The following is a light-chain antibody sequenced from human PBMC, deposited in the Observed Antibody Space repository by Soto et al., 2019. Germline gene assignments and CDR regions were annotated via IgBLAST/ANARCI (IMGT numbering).Light chain of an antibody. V-gene: IGKV3-15*01. CDR2: GAS. CDR3: QQYNNWPWT. J-gene: IGKJ1*01. CDR1: QRVTSN. Sequence: EIVMTQSPATLSVSPGERATLSSRASQRVTSNLAWYQQKPGQAPRLLIYGASTRAPGIPARFSGSGSGTEFTLTISSLQSEDFAVYYCQQYNNWPWTFGQGTKVEIK.